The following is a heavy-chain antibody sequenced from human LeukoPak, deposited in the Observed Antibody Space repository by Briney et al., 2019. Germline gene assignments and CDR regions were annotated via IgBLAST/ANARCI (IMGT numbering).Heavy chain of an antibody. Sequence: PSVTLSLTCAGYGVSFSGYYGSWIRQSPGKGLEWIGGAYSSGSTNYSPSLKSRVTISIEMSKTQFSLKLNPVTDADTAVYYCARAYDSEIDWGQGTLVTVSS. CDR3: ARAYDSEID. D-gene: IGHD3-10*01. V-gene: IGHV4-34*01. J-gene: IGHJ4*02. CDR1: GVSFSGYY. CDR2: AYSSGST.